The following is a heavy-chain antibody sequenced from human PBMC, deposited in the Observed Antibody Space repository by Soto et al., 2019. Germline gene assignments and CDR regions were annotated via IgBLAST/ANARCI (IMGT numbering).Heavy chain of an antibody. J-gene: IGHJ6*02. CDR2: FDPEDGET. V-gene: IGHV1-24*01. D-gene: IGHD1-7*01. CDR3: ATSELPRAPMDV. CDR1: GYTLTELS. Sequence: ASVKVSCKVSGYTLTELSMHWVRQAPGKGLEWMGGFDPEDGETIYAQKFQGRVTMTEDTSTDTAYMELSSLRSEDTAVYYCATSELPRAPMDVWGQGTTVTVSS.